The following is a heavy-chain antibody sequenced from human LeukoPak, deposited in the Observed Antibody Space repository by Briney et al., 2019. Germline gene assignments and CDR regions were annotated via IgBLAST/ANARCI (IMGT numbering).Heavy chain of an antibody. Sequence: GGSLRLSCAASGFTFSNAWMSWVRQAPGKGLEWVGRIKSKTDGGTTDYAAPVKGRFTISRDNTKNTLYLQMNSLRAEDTAVYYCAREGIRGAGYYYMDVWGKGTTVTISS. V-gene: IGHV3-15*01. D-gene: IGHD3-10*01. CDR3: AREGIRGAGYYYMDV. J-gene: IGHJ6*03. CDR2: IKSKTDGGTT. CDR1: GFTFSNAW.